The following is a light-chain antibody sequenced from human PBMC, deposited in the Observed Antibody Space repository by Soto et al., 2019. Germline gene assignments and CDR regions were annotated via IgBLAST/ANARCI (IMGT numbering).Light chain of an antibody. J-gene: IGLJ1*01. CDR3: SSYTSSSTEV. CDR2: DVS. CDR1: SSDVGAYIY. Sequence: QSVRTQPASVSGSPGQSIAISCTGTSSDVGAYIYVSWYQHHPGKAPKLILYDVSARPSGVSDRFSGSKSGNTASLTISGLQPEDEADYYCSSYTSSSTEVFGTGTKVTVL. V-gene: IGLV2-14*03.